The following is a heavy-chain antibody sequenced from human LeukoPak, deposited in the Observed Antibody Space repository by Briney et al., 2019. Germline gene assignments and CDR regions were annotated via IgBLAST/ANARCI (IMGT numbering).Heavy chain of an antibody. D-gene: IGHD2-8*01. CDR2: FTGNT. J-gene: IGHJ4*02. CDR3: TRLVNGRPLDL. Sequence: SETLSLTCTVSGGSISSSTYHWGWIRQPPGKGLEWIGSFTGNTYSNPSLKSRVTISLDTSKNQFSLRLTSVTPADTAMYYCTRLVNGRPLDLSGQGVLATVSS. CDR1: GGSISSSTYH. V-gene: IGHV4-39*01.